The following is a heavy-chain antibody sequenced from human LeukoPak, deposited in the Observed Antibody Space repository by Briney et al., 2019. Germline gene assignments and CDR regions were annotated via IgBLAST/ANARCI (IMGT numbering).Heavy chain of an antibody. CDR3: ARLGDYAIEDFDY. CDR1: GYTFTSYG. V-gene: IGHV1-18*01. CDR2: ISAYSDNT. D-gene: IGHD4-17*01. J-gene: IGHJ4*02. Sequence: ASVKVSCKASGYTFTSYGITWVRQAPGQGLEWMGWISAYSDNTHYAQKFQGTVTMTTDTSTSTAYMELRSLRSDDTAVYYCARLGDYAIEDFDYWGQGTLVTVSS.